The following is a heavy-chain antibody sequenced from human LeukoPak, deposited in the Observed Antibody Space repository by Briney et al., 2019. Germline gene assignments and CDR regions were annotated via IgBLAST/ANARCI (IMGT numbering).Heavy chain of an antibody. V-gene: IGHV4-39*07. CDR1: GGSISSSSYY. D-gene: IGHD2-2*01. CDR3: ASIKIVVVPAAAIFDY. Sequence: SETLSLTCTVSGGSISSSSYYWGWIRQPPGKGLEWIGSIYYSGSTYYNPSLKSRVTISVDTSKNQFSLKLSSVTAADTAVYYCASIKIVVVPAAAIFDYWGQGTLVTVSS. CDR2: IYYSGST. J-gene: IGHJ4*02.